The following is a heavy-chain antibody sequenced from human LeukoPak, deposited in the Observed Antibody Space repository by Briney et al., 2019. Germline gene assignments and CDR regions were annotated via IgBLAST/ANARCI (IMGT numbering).Heavy chain of an antibody. CDR1: GYTFINYV. J-gene: IGHJ4*02. V-gene: IGHV1-18*01. Sequence: ASVKVSCKASGYTFINYVISWVRQAPGQGLEWMGWISAYNGNTNYAQKVQGRVTMTTDTSTSTAYMELRSLRSDDTAVYYCARGRDGYNPTADYWGQGTLVTVSS. D-gene: IGHD5-24*01. CDR3: ARGRDGYNPTADY. CDR2: ISAYNGNT.